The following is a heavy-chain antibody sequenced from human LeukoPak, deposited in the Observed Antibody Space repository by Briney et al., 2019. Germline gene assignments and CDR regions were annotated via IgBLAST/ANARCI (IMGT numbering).Heavy chain of an antibody. V-gene: IGHV1-24*01. J-gene: IGHJ4*02. CDR1: GYTLTELS. D-gene: IGHD3-22*01. Sequence: ASVKASCKVSGYTLTELSMHWVRQAPGKGLEWMGGFDPEDGETIYAQKFQGRVTMTEDTSTDTACMELSSLRSEDTAVYYCATQTFLLYDSSGYYYWGQGTLVTVSS. CDR2: FDPEDGET. CDR3: ATQTFLLYDSSGYYY.